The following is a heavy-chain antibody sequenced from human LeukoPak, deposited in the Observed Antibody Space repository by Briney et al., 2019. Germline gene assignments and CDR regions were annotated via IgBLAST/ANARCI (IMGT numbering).Heavy chain of an antibody. J-gene: IGHJ4*02. CDR3: VRLAATAKIDY. D-gene: IGHD6-25*01. CDR2: IKGDGSEK. CDR1: GFTFSNNW. V-gene: IGHV3-7*01. Sequence: GGSLRLSCAASGFTFSNNWMSWVRQAPGKGPEWVANIKGDGSEKYYVDSVKGRFTVSRENAKNSLYLQMNSLRAEDTAVYYCVRLAATAKIDYWGQGTLVTVSS.